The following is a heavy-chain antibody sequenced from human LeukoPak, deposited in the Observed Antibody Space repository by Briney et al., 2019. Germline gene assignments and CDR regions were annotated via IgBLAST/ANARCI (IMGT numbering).Heavy chain of an antibody. CDR2: ISASGDNT. D-gene: IGHD4-17*01. Sequence: GASLRLSCAASGFTFSNYAMNWVRQAPGKGLEWVSGISASGDNTYYADSVKGRFTISRDNSKNTLYLQMHSLRAEDTAVYCCAKEYGDYGPDWFDPWGQGNLVTVSS. V-gene: IGHV3-23*01. CDR1: GFTFSNYA. J-gene: IGHJ5*02. CDR3: AKEYGDYGPDWFDP.